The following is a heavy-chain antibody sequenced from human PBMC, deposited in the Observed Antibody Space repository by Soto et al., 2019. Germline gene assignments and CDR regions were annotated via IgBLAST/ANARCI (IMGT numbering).Heavy chain of an antibody. D-gene: IGHD2-2*01. CDR1: GFTLNNYW. V-gene: IGHV3-74*01. CDR3: ARDWRSNRWYYFDS. J-gene: IGHJ5*01. CDR2: LNIDGRST. Sequence: EVLLVESGGGVVQPGGYLRLSCAASGFTLNNYWMHWVRQAPGKGLEWVSRLNIDGRSTTYADAVKGRFSISRDDAKNTLFLQMDSLRAEDTAVYYCARDWRSNRWYYFDSWGQGTLVTVSS.